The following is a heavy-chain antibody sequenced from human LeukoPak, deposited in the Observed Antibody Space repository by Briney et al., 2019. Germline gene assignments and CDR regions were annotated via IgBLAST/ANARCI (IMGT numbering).Heavy chain of an antibody. J-gene: IGHJ4*02. CDR1: GGSISSGSYY. Sequence: PSQTLSLTCTVSGGSISSGSYYWSWIRQPPGKGLEWIGYIYYSGSTNYNPSLKSRVTISVDTSKNQFSLKLSSVTAADTAVYYCARVGGGSYYRALDYWGQGTLVTVSS. D-gene: IGHD1-26*01. CDR3: ARVGGGSYYRALDY. V-gene: IGHV4-61*01. CDR2: IYYSGST.